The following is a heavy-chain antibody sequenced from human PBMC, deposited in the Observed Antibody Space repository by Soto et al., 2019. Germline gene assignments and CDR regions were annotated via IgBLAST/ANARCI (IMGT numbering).Heavy chain of an antibody. J-gene: IGHJ4*02. CDR2: ISWNSGSI. D-gene: IGHD6-13*01. V-gene: IGHV3-9*01. CDR1: GFTFDDYA. Sequence: GGSLRLSCAASGFTFDDYAMHWVRQAPGKGLEWVSGISWNSGSIGYADSVKGRFTISRDNAKNSLYLQMNSLRAEDTALYYCAKDGIAAAGGILDYWGQGTLVTVSS. CDR3: AKDGIAAAGGILDY.